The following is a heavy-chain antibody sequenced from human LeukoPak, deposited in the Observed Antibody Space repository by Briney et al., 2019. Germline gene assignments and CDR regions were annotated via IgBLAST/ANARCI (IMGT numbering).Heavy chain of an antibody. D-gene: IGHD5-18*01. Sequence: PGGSLRLSCAASGFTFSSYWMHWVRQAPGKGLVWVSRINSDGSSTSYADSVKGRLTISRDNAKNTLYLQMNSLRAEDTAVYYCARGGEYNYGFFDYWGQGTLVTVSS. CDR3: ARGGEYNYGFFDY. J-gene: IGHJ4*02. V-gene: IGHV3-74*01. CDR2: INSDGSST. CDR1: GFTFSSYW.